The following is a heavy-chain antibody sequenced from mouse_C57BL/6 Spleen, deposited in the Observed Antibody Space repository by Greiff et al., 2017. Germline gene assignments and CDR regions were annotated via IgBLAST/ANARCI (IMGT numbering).Heavy chain of an antibody. CDR2: INPSSGYT. Sequence: QVQLQQSGAELAKPGASVKLSCKASGYTFTSYWMHWVKQRPGQGLEWIGYINPSSGYTKYNQKFKGKATLTADKSSSTAYMQLSSLTYEDSAVYYCASGGLRRGFAYWGQGTLVTVSA. J-gene: IGHJ3*01. CDR1: GYTFTSYW. D-gene: IGHD2-4*01. V-gene: IGHV1-7*01. CDR3: ASGGLRRGFAY.